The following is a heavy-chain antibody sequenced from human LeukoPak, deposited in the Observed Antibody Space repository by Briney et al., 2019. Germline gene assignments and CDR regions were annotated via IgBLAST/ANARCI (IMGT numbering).Heavy chain of an antibody. CDR1: GFTFSSYA. V-gene: IGHV3-30-3*02. J-gene: IGHJ4*02. Sequence: PGRSLRLSCAASGFTFSSYAMHWVRQAPGKGLEWVAVISYDGSSKYYADSVKGRFTISRDNSKNTLYLQMNSLRAEDTAVYYCAKPSSSWYRDGFDYWGQGTLVTVSS. CDR3: AKPSSSWYRDGFDY. D-gene: IGHD6-13*01. CDR2: ISYDGSSK.